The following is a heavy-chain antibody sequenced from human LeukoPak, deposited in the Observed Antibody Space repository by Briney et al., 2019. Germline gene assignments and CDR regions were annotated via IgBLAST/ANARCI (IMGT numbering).Heavy chain of an antibody. CDR2: ISAYNGNT. V-gene: IGHV1-18*01. D-gene: IGHD4-11*01. J-gene: IGHJ4*02. CDR3: ARENDYSLDY. Sequence: GASVKVSCKASGYTFTSYDINWVRQAPGQGLEWMAWISAYNGNTNYAQKLQGRVTMTTDTSTSTAYMELRSLRSDDTAVYYCARENDYSLDYWGQGTLVTVSS. CDR1: GYTFTSYD.